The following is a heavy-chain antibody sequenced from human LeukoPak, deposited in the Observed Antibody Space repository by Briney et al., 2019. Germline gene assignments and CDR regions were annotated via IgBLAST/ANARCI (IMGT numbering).Heavy chain of an antibody. CDR2: IFYDGTT. J-gene: IGHJ4*02. Sequence: SETLSLTCTVSGGSISSPNSYWGWIRQPPGKGLEWIGSIFYDGTTYYNPSLKSRVTISVDTSKSQFSLTLRSVTAADTAVYYCARRVVAGTTVDFWGQGNLVTVSP. CDR1: GGSISSPNSY. D-gene: IGHD6-19*01. V-gene: IGHV4-39*01. CDR3: ARRVVAGTTVDF.